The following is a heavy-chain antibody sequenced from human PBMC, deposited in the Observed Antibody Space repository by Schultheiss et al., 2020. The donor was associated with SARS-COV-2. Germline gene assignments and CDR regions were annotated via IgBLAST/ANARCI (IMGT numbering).Heavy chain of an antibody. CDR2: IYHSGST. CDR1: GGSISSYY. CDR3: AREGGHIVVVTATAGMDV. V-gene: IGHV4-59*04. J-gene: IGHJ6*02. D-gene: IGHD2-21*02. Sequence: SQTLSLTCTVSGGSISSYYWSWIRQPPGKGLEWIGYIYHSGSTYYNPSLKSRVTISVDTSKNQFSLKLSSVTAADTAVYYCAREGGHIVVVTATAGMDVWGQGTTVTVSS.